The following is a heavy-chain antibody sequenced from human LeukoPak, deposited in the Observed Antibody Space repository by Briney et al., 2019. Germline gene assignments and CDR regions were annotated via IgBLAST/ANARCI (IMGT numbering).Heavy chain of an antibody. J-gene: IGHJ6*03. CDR3: ARDRRAMVRGVINYYYYYMDV. D-gene: IGHD3-10*01. CDR2: INWNGGST. CDR1: GFTFDDYG. Sequence: PGGSLRLSCAASGFTFDDYGMSWVRQAPGKGVEWVSGINWNGGSTVYADSVKGGFTISRDNAKNSLYLQMNSLRAEDTALYYCARDRRAMVRGVINYYYYYMDVWGKGTTVTVSS. V-gene: IGHV3-20*04.